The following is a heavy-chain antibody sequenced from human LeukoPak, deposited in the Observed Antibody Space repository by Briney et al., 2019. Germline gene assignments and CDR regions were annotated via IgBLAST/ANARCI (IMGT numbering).Heavy chain of an antibody. D-gene: IGHD3-10*01. CDR3: ARDYSGSGENWFDP. V-gene: IGHV1-18*01. Sequence: GASVKVSCKASGYTFITYGISWVRQAPGQGLEWMGWVSAYKGGTYYAQKLQGRVTMTTDTSTATAYMQLRSLRSDDTAVYYCARDYSGSGENWFDPWGQGTLVTVSS. CDR2: VSAYKGGT. CDR1: GYTFITYG. J-gene: IGHJ5*02.